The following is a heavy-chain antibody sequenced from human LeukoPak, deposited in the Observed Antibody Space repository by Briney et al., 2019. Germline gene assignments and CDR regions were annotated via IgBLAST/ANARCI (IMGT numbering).Heavy chain of an antibody. J-gene: IGHJ4*02. CDR1: GFTFSSYA. Sequence: GGSLRLSCAASGFTFSSYAMSWVRQAPGKGLEWVSAISGSGGSTYYADSVKGRFTISRDNSKNTLYLQMNSLRAEDTAVYYCAEPWFGELYYFDYWGQGTLVTVSS. CDR2: ISGSGGST. CDR3: AEPWFGELYYFDY. D-gene: IGHD3-10*01. V-gene: IGHV3-23*01.